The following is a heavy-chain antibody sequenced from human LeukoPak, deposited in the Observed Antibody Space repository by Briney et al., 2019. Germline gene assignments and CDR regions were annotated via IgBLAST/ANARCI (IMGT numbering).Heavy chain of an antibody. CDR3: ARDRAEGKTWVEFDP. CDR2: IYSDGVT. CDR1: GFIVNSYA. J-gene: IGHJ5*02. Sequence: PGGSLRLSCAASGFIVNSYAMSWVRQAPGKGLAWVSLIYSDGVTQYADSVKGRFTISRDNSKNTLYLQTNSLRDEDTAVYFCARDRAEGKTWVEFDPWGQGTLVTVSS. V-gene: IGHV3-66*02.